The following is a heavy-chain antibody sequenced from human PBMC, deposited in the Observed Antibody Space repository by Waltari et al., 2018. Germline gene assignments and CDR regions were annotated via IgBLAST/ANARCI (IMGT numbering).Heavy chain of an antibody. CDR3: AKGQWLDPVHYYYGMDV. D-gene: IGHD6-19*01. Sequence: EVQLLESGGGLVQPGGSLKLSCAASGFTFSRYVLSWVRQVPGKGLEWVAAIGDSGYLTKYGGSVTGRFTISRDISKNTLFLQMNSLRAEDTGIYYCAKGQWLDPVHYYYGMDVWGQGTTVTVSS. V-gene: IGHV3-23*01. J-gene: IGHJ6*02. CDR1: GFTFSRYV. CDR2: IGDSGYLT.